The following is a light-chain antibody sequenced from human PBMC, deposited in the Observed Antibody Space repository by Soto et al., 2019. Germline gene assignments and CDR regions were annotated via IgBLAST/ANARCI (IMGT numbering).Light chain of an antibody. V-gene: IGLV2-14*01. J-gene: IGLJ1*01. Sequence: QSALTQPASVSGSPGQSITISCTGTSSDVGGYNYVSWYQQHPGKAPKLMIYDVSNRPSGVCNRFSGSTSGNTASLTISGLQAEYEHDYNSSTYTSSSLYVVGTGTKVTVL. CDR3: STYTSSSLYV. CDR2: DVS. CDR1: SSDVGGYNY.